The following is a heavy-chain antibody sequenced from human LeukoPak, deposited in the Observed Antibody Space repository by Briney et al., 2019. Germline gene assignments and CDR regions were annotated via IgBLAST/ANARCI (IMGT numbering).Heavy chain of an antibody. D-gene: IGHD6-13*01. CDR2: INPNSGGT. Sequence: ASVKVSCKASGYTFTGYYMHWVRQAPGQGLEWMGWINPNSGGTNYAQKFQGRVTMTRDTSISTTYMELSRLRSEDPAVYYCARVGIAAAYFDYWGQGTLVTVSS. CDR3: ARVGIAAAYFDY. V-gene: IGHV1-2*02. CDR1: GYTFTGYY. J-gene: IGHJ4*02.